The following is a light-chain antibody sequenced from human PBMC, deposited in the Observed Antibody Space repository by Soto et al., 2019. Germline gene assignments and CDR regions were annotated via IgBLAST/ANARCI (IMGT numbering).Light chain of an antibody. CDR3: KQSYGTLWT. CDR2: AAY. CDR1: QSISSY. V-gene: IGKV1-39*01. J-gene: IGKJ1*01. Sequence: DIQMTQSPSSLSASVGDRVTITCRASQSISSYLKWYQQKPGKAPKLLIYAAYRLQSGVPSRFSGSGYGTDFTLTISGLQAEDFATYYCKQSYGTLWTLGQGTQVAVK.